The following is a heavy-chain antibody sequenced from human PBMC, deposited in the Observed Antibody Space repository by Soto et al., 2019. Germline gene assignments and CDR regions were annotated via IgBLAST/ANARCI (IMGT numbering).Heavy chain of an antibody. D-gene: IGHD6-13*01. J-gene: IGHJ6*02. CDR3: ARDPTAYGSSQGMDYYGMDV. CDR1: GGSISSGGYY. V-gene: IGHV4-31*03. Sequence: PSETLSLTCTVSGGSISSGGYYWSWIRQHPGKGLEWIGYIYYSGSTYYNPSLKSRVTISVDTSKNQFSLKLSSVTAADTAVYYCARDPTAYGSSQGMDYYGMDVWGQGTTVTVSS. CDR2: IYYSGST.